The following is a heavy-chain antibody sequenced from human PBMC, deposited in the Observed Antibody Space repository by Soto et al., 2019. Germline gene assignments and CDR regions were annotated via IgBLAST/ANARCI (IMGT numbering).Heavy chain of an antibody. CDR1: GFTFSSYA. V-gene: IGHV3-30-3*01. Sequence: GGSLRLSCAASGFTFSSYAMHWVRQAPGKGLEWVAVISYDGSNKYYADSVKGRFTISRDNSKNTLYLQMNSLRAEDTAVYYCARVSYYDILTGYPDYYYYGMDVWGQGTTVTVSS. CDR3: ARVSYYDILTGYPDYYYYGMDV. J-gene: IGHJ6*02. CDR2: ISYDGSNK. D-gene: IGHD3-9*01.